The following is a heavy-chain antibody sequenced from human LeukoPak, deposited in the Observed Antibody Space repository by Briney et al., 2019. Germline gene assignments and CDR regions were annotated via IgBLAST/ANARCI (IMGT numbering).Heavy chain of an antibody. D-gene: IGHD3-9*01. CDR1: GGSISSSSYY. J-gene: IGHJ3*01. CDR2: IYYSGSI. CDR3: VRPDDNSFDF. Sequence: SETLSLTCTVSGGSISSSSYYWGWIRQPPGKGLEWIGYIYYSGSIYYNPSLKSRVTMSVDTSKNQFSLKLSSVTAADTAVYYCVRPDDNSFDFWGQGTMVTVSS. V-gene: IGHV4-39*01.